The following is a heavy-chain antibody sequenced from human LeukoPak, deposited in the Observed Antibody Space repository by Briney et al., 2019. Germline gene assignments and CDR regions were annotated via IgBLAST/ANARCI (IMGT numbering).Heavy chain of an antibody. D-gene: IGHD3-3*01. CDR3: AREYYDFWSGYLDAFDI. CDR2: INTNGDSA. Sequence: GGSLRLSCAVSGFKFSSYWMNWVRQVPGKGLMWVAHINTNGDSANYADSVKGRFTISRDNAKSTLSLQMNTLRAEDTAVYYCAREYYDFWSGYLDAFDIWGQGTLVTVSS. J-gene: IGHJ3*02. V-gene: IGHV3-74*01. CDR1: GFKFSSYW.